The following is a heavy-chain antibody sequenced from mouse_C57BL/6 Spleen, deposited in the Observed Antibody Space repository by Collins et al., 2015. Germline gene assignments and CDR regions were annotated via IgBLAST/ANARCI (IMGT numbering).Heavy chain of an antibody. CDR1: TFTSYW. Sequence: TFTSYWMHWVKQRPGQGLEWIGYINPTSNYTKYNQKFKDKATLTADKSSSTAYMQLSSLTYEDSAVYYCARGKDRDCYFDVWGTGTTVTVSS. J-gene: IGHJ1*03. CDR2: INPTSNYT. CDR3: ARGKDRDCYFDV. V-gene: IGHV1-7*01.